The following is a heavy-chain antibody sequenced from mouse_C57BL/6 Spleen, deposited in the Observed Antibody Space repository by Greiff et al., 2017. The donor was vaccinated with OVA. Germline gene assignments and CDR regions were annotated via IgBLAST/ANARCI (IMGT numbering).Heavy chain of an antibody. CDR2: IHPNSGST. D-gene: IGHD2-4*01. CDR1: GYTFTSYW. J-gene: IGHJ2*01. V-gene: IGHV1-64*01. CDR3: ARTLYDSFDY. Sequence: VQLQQPGAELVKPGASVKLSCKASGYTFTSYWMHWVKQRPGQGLEWIGMIHPNSGSTNYNEKFKSKATLTVDKSSSTAYLQLSSLSSDDSAVYYCARTLYDSFDYWGQGTTLTVSS.